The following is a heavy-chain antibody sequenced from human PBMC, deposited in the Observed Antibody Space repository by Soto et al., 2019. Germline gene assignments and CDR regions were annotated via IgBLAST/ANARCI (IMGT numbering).Heavy chain of an antibody. CDR2: INPKTGTT. D-gene: IGHD3-22*01. V-gene: IGHV1-46*01. J-gene: IGHJ4*02. CDR1: GYTFTNYY. CDR3: ARVVEGRYYYESSGY. Sequence: ASVKVSCKAPGYTFTNYYIHWVRQAPGQGLEWVGIINPKTGTTNDAPKFQGRVTMTSDTSTSTAYMELSSLRSEDTAVFYCARVVEGRYYYESSGYWGQGTLVTVSS.